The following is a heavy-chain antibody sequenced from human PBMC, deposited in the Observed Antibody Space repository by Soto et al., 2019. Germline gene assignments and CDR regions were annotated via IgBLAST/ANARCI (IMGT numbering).Heavy chain of an antibody. CDR3: ATPVPAAPFASEYYYGMDV. CDR1: GYSFTSYW. J-gene: IGHJ6*02. Sequence: GESLKISCKGSGYSFTSYWISWARQMPGKGLEWMGRIDPSDSYTNYSPSFQGHVTISADKSISTAYLQWSSLKASDTAMYYCATPVPAAPFASEYYYGMDVWGQGTTVTVSS. V-gene: IGHV5-10-1*01. D-gene: IGHD2-2*01. CDR2: IDPSDSYT.